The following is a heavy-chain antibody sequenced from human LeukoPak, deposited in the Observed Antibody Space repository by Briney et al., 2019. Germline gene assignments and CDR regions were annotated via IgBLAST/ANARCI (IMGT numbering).Heavy chain of an antibody. CDR1: GFTFSSYG. CDR3: AKGDIVATTPPDY. CDR2: IWYDGSNK. Sequence: PERSLRLSCAASGFTFSSYGMHWVRQAPGKGLEWVAVIWYDGSNKYYADSVKGRFTISRDNSKNTLYLQMNSLRAEDTAVYYCAKGDIVATTPPDYWGQGTLVTVSS. J-gene: IGHJ4*02. D-gene: IGHD5-12*01. V-gene: IGHV3-33*06.